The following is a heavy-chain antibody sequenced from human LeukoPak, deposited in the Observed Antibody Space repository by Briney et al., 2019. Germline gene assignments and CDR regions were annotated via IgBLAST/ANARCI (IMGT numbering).Heavy chain of an antibody. CDR3: AKDDFWSGYSILDAFDI. D-gene: IGHD3-3*01. CDR1: GFTFTNYG. J-gene: IGHJ3*02. Sequence: GGSLRLSCAASGFTFTNYGMNWVRQAPGKGLEWVSGISGTGGNTYYADSVKGRFTISRDNSKNTLYLQMNSLRAEDTAVYYCAKDDFWSGYSILDAFDIWGQGTMVTVSS. CDR2: ISGTGGNT. V-gene: IGHV3-23*01.